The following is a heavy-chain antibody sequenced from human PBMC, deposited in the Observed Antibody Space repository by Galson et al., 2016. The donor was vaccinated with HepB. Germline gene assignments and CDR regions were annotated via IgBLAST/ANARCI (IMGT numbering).Heavy chain of an antibody. CDR2: INAGNGDT. Sequence: SVKVSCKASGYTFVSYGMHWVRQAPGQRLEWMGWINAGNGDTEYSQKFQGRVTITQDTSASTAYMEVTGLRSDDTAVYYCARIGGSGWYRGVEYFDYWGQGTLVTVSS. CDR3: ARIGGSGWYRGVEYFDY. CDR1: GYTFVSYG. J-gene: IGHJ4*02. V-gene: IGHV1-3*01. D-gene: IGHD6-19*01.